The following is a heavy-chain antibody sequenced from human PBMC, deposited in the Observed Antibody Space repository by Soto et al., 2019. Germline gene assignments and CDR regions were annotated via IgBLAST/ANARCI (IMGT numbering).Heavy chain of an antibody. D-gene: IGHD3-22*01. J-gene: IGHJ4*02. CDR1: GGSIRSSTNYY. Sequence: SETLSLTCTVSGGSIRSSTNYYWGWIRQPPGKGLEWIGSIYYSGSTYYNPSLKSRVIISVDTSENQFSLKLSSVTAADTAVYYCARTTIVEYYFDYWGQGTRVTVSS. CDR3: ARTTIVEYYFDY. V-gene: IGHV4-39*01. CDR2: IYYSGST.